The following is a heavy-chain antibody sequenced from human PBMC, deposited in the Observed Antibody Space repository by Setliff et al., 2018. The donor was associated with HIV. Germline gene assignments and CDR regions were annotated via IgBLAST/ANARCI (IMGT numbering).Heavy chain of an antibody. V-gene: IGHV4-39*01. CDR2: ISYTGST. CDR1: GGSINRSNYY. J-gene: IGHJ4*02. Sequence: SETLSLTCTVPGGSINRSNYYWGWIRQPPGKGLEWIGTISYTGSTYYDPSLKSRVTIPLDTSKNQFFLKLSSVTAPDTAIYYCARQTWEYYDTLTGYYRSPKNFDSWGQGTLVTVSS. D-gene: IGHD3-9*01. CDR3: ARQTWEYYDTLTGYYRSPKNFDS.